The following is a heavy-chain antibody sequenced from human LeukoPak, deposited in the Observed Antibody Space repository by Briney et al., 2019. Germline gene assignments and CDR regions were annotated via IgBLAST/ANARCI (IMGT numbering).Heavy chain of an antibody. CDR3: TKARKGDTGAFDY. CDR2: ISGSGGST. CDR1: GLTFSSYA. D-gene: IGHD3-16*01. J-gene: IGHJ4*02. Sequence: PGGSLRLTCAASGLTFSSYAMRWVRQAPGKGLEWVSAISGSGGSTYYADSVKGRFTISRDNSKNTLYLQMNSLRAENTAVYYCTKARKGDTGAFDYWGEGTLVTVSS. V-gene: IGHV3-23*01.